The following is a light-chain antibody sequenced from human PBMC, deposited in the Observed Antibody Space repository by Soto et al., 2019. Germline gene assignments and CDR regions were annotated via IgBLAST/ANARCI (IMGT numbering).Light chain of an antibody. CDR2: RTS. CDR1: QSIRSW. CDR3: QQYHTYIT. J-gene: IGKJ5*01. V-gene: IGKV1-5*03. Sequence: DIQMTQTPSTLSASVGDRVTITCRASQSIRSWLAWYQQKSGKAPKLLIHRTSSLESGVPSRFSGSGSGTEFTLTISNLQPDDFATYYCQQYHTYITFGHGTRLEIK.